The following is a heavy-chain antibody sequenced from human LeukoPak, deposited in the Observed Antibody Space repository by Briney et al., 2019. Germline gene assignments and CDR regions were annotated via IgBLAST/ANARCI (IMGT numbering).Heavy chain of an antibody. Sequence: PGGSLRLSCAASGFTFSSYAMSWVRQAPGKGLEWVSAISGSGGSTYYADSVKGRFTISRDNSKNTPYLQTNSLRAEDTAVYYCAKDRMKPIVVVTATVFDYWGQGTLVTVSS. D-gene: IGHD2-21*02. J-gene: IGHJ4*02. CDR2: ISGSGGST. V-gene: IGHV3-23*01. CDR3: AKDRMKPIVVVTATVFDY. CDR1: GFTFSSYA.